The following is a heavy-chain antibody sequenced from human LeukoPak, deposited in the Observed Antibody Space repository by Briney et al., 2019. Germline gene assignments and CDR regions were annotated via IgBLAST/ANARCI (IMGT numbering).Heavy chain of an antibody. CDR2: NYQRGST. CDR3: ARVKQIAVAGYYYYYMDV. D-gene: IGHD6-19*01. Sequence: SGTVSLTCAVSGDSMSSSNWWSWVRQPAGEGLGWIGENYQRGSTNYNPSLKSRVTISVDKSKNQFSLKLSSVTAPDTAVYYCARVKQIAVAGYYYYYMDVWGKGTTVTVSS. J-gene: IGHJ6*03. V-gene: IGHV4-4*02. CDR1: GDSMSSSNW.